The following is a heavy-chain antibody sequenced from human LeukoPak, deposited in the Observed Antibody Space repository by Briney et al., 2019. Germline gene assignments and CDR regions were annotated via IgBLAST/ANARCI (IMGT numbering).Heavy chain of an antibody. CDR1: GYTFTGYY. CDR3: ATDWFPGTIEDRYYYYYMDV. J-gene: IGHJ6*03. Sequence: EASVKVSCKASGYTFTGYYMHWVRQAPGQGLEWMGWINPNSGGTNYAQKFQGRVTMTRDTSISTAYMELSRLRSDDTAVYYCATDWFPGTIEDRYYYYYMDVWGKGTTVTVSS. V-gene: IGHV1-2*02. CDR2: INPNSGGT. D-gene: IGHD6-13*01.